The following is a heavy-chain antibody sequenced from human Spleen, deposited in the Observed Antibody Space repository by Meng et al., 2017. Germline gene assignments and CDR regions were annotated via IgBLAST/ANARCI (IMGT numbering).Heavy chain of an antibody. Sequence: GGSLRLSCKGSGFTFSVYGMHWVRQAPGKGLDWVALIWYDESYKHYADSVKGRFTVSRDNSESTLYLEMNSLRVEDTAVYYCASHCRTTSCFDYWGQGTVVTVSS. CDR1: GFTFSVYG. J-gene: IGHJ4*02. CDR3: ASHCRTTSCFDY. D-gene: IGHD2-2*01. V-gene: IGHV3-33*01. CDR2: IWYDESYK.